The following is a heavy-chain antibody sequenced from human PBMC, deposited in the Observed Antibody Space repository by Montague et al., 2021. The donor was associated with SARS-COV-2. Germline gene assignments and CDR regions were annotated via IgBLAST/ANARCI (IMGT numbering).Heavy chain of an antibody. D-gene: IGHD3-22*01. CDR3: AKSGVVINPYYYYGMDV. Sequence: PLRLSCAASGFTFSSYALTWVRQAPGKGLEWVSAISNSGGRAYYADSVKGRFTISRDNSKNTLYLQMNSLRGEDTAIYYCAKSGVVINPYYYYGMDVWGQGTTVTVSS. V-gene: IGHV3-23*01. CDR1: GFTFSSYA. J-gene: IGHJ6*02. CDR2: ISNSGGRA.